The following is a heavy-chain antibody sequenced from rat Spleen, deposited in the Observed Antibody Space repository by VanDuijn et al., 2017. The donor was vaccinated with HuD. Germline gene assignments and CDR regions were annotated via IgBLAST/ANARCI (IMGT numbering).Heavy chain of an antibody. J-gene: IGHJ2*01. CDR2: ISSSSGT. Sequence: VQLVESGGGLVQPGKSLKLSCSASGFTFSSYGMHWIRQAPGKGLDWVAYISSSSGTVYADAVKGRFTISRDNAKNTLYLQLNSLKSEDTAIYYCARSWMYTTDPFDYWGQGVMVTVSS. D-gene: IGHD1-6*01. CDR3: ARSWMYTTDPFDY. CDR1: GFTFSSYG. V-gene: IGHV5-62*01.